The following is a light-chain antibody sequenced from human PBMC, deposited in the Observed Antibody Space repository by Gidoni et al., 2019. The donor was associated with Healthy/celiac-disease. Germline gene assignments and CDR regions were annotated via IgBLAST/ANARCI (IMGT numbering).Light chain of an antibody. Sequence: QSALAQPASVSGSPGQSITISCTGTSSDVGIYNLVSWYQQHPGKAPKLIIYEGTKRPSGVSNRFSGSKSGTTASLTISGLQAEDDADYYCCSSAGSSIFVFGGGTKLTVL. CDR2: EGT. CDR1: SSDVGIYNL. V-gene: IGLV2-23*03. CDR3: CSSAGSSIFV. J-gene: IGLJ2*01.